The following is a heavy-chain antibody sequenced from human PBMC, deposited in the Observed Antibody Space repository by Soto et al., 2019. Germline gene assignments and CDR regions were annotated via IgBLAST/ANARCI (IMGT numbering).Heavy chain of an antibody. CDR1: GGSISSGGYY. CDR2: IYYSGST. D-gene: IGHD3-10*01. CDR3: ARVFGVRRVIIGFDY. Sequence: QVQLQESGPGLVKPSQTLSLTCTVSGGSISSGGYYWSWIRQHPGKGLEWIGYIYYSGSTYYNPSLTSRVTISVDTSKIQFTLKLSSVTAADTAVYYCARVFGVRRVIIGFDYWGQGTLVTVSS. V-gene: IGHV4-31*03. J-gene: IGHJ4*02.